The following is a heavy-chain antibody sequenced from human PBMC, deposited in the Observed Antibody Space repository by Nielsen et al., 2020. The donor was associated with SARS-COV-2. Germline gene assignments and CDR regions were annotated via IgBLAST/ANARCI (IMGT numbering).Heavy chain of an antibody. Sequence: LETLSLTCAVSGGSISSSNWWSWVRQPPGKGLEWIGEIYHSGSTNYNPSLKSRVTISVDKSKNQFSLKLSSVTAADTAVYYCARVSIAVAGTRWFDPWGQGTLVTVSS. J-gene: IGHJ5*02. V-gene: IGHV4-4*02. CDR1: GGSISSSNW. CDR3: ARVSIAVAGTRWFDP. D-gene: IGHD6-19*01. CDR2: IYHSGST.